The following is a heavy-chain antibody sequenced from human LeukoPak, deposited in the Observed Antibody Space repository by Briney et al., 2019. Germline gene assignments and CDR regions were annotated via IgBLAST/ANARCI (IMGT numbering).Heavy chain of an antibody. CDR1: GGSISSYY. J-gene: IGHJ5*02. D-gene: IGHD2-2*02. Sequence: SETLSLTCTVSGGSISSYYWSWIRQPPGKGLEWIGYIYYSGSTNYNPSLKSRVTISVDTSKNQFSLKLSSVTAADTAVYYCARQKGDIVVVPAAILDWFDPWGQGTLVTVSS. V-gene: IGHV4-59*08. CDR3: ARQKGDIVVVPAAILDWFDP. CDR2: IYYSGST.